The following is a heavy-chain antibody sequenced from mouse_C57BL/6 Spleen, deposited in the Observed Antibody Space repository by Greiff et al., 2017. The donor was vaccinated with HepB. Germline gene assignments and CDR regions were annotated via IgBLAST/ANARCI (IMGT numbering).Heavy chain of an antibody. CDR1: GFSLSTFGMG. Sequence: QVQLQQSGPGILQPSQTLSLTCSFSGFSLSTFGMGVGWIRQPSGKGLEWLAHIWWDDDKYYNPALKSRLTISKDTSKNQVFLKIANVDTADTATYYCARTTVVAQYWYFDVWGTGTTVTVSS. CDR2: IWWDDDK. D-gene: IGHD1-1*01. V-gene: IGHV8-8*01. J-gene: IGHJ1*03. CDR3: ARTTVVAQYWYFDV.